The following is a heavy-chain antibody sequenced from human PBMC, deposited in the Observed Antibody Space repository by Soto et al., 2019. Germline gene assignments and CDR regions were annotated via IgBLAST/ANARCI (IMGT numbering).Heavy chain of an antibody. CDR1: GGSISSYY. CDR2: IYYSGST. Sequence: SETLSLTCTVSGGSISSYYWSWIRQPPGKGLEWIGYIYYSGSTNYNPSLKSRVTISVDTSKNQFSLKLSSVTAADTVVYYCARVGIAAAGATGLDYWGQGTLVTVSS. V-gene: IGHV4-59*01. J-gene: IGHJ4*02. CDR3: ARVGIAAAGATGLDY. D-gene: IGHD6-13*01.